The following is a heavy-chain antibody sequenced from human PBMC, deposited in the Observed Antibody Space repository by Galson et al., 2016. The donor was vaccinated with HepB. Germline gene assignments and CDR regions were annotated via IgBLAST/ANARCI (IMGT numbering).Heavy chain of an antibody. CDR1: GFTFGSVW. V-gene: IGHV3-7*03. J-gene: IGHJ1*01. CDR2: IKPDGSER. CDR3: ALNYYDSSGFVEYFQH. Sequence: SLRLSCATSGFTFGSVWMSWVRQAPGKGLEWVANIKPDGSERHYVDSLKGRFTISRDNAKNSLYLQMNNLRAEDTAVYYCALNYYDSSGFVEYFQHWGQGTRVTVSS. D-gene: IGHD3-22*01.